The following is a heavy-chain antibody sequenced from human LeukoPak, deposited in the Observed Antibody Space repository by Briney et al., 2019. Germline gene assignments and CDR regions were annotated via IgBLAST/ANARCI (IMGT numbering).Heavy chain of an antibody. CDR3: ARVGNYYDFDY. D-gene: IGHD1-26*01. CDR1: GFTFSSYA. Sequence: GGSLRLSCAASGFTFSSYAMHWVRQAPGKGLEWVAVISYDGSNKYYAGSVKGRFTISRDNSKNTLYLQMNSLRAEDTAVYYCARVGNYYDFDYWGQGTLVTVSS. J-gene: IGHJ4*02. V-gene: IGHV3-30-3*01. CDR2: ISYDGSNK.